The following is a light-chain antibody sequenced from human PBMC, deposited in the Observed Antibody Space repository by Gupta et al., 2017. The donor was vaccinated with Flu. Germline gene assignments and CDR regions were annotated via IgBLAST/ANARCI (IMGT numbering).Light chain of an antibody. CDR2: EDS. J-gene: IGLJ3*02. CDR1: AMSKKY. V-gene: IGLV3-10*01. Sequence: SHELTQPPSVSVSPGQTARITCSGDAMSKKYAYWYQQKSGQAPVLVIYEDSERPSWIPERFSGATSGTMATLTISGAQVEEEADYYCYSTCNSGNHRGVFGGGTELTVL. CDR3: YSTCNSGNHRGV.